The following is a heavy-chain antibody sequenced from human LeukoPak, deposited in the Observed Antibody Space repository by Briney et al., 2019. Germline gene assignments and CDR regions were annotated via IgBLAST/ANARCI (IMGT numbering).Heavy chain of an antibody. CDR2: LNPKSGDT. CDR3: ARGTALSSPLEY. V-gene: IGHV1-8*01. Sequence: ASVKVSCKASGFTFTNYDINWVRQAPGQGLEWMGWLNPKSGDTGYAQKFQGRVAMTRNTSITTAYMEVSSLTSDDTAVYYCARGTALSSPLEYWGQGTLVIVSS. D-gene: IGHD1-1*01. CDR1: GFTFTNYD. J-gene: IGHJ4*02.